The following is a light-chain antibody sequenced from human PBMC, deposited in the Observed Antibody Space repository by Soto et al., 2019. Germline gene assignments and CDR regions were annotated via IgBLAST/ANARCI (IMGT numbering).Light chain of an antibody. V-gene: IGLV2-14*01. CDR3: SSYTRSGIVV. Sequence: QSALTQPASVSGSPGQSITISCTGTSSDVGGYNYVSWYQQHPGKAPKLMIYDVSNRPSGVSNRFSGSQSGNTASLTLSGRQAEDEADYYYSSYTRSGIVVFGGGTKVTVL. J-gene: IGLJ2*01. CDR1: SSDVGGYNY. CDR2: DVS.